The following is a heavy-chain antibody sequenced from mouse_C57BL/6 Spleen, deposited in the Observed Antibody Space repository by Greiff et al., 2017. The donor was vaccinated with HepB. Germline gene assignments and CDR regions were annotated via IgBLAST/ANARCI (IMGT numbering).Heavy chain of an antibody. CDR2: IYPRSGNT. V-gene: IGHV1-81*01. D-gene: IGHD1-1*01. Sequence: VQLQQSGAELARPGASVKLSCKASGYTFTSYGLSWVKQRTGQGLEWIGEIYPRSGNTYYNEKFKGKATLTADKSSSTAYMELRSLTSEDSAVYFCARAGSERYPYFDYWGQGTTLTVSS. CDR1: GYTFTSYG. J-gene: IGHJ2*01. CDR3: ARAGSERYPYFDY.